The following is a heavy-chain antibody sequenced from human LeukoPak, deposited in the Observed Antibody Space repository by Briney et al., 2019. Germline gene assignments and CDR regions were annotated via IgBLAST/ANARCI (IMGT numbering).Heavy chain of an antibody. CDR1: GFNFRAYW. V-gene: IGHV3-7*03. J-gene: IGHJ4*02. Sequence: GGSLRLSCTTSGFNFRAYWMGWVRQAPGKGLEWVANIHQHGSKENYLDSVKGRFTISRDNAKNSLYLQMNSLRAEDTAVYYCAREGITYYYDSSGRDFDYWGQGTLVTVSS. D-gene: IGHD3-22*01. CDR2: IHQHGSKE. CDR3: AREGITYYYDSSGRDFDY.